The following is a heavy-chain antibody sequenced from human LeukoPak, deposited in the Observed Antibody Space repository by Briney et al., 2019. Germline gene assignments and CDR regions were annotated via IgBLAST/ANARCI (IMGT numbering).Heavy chain of an antibody. Sequence: SETLSLTCPVSGGSISSSSYYWGWIRQPPGKGLEWIGSFFYSGSTYYNPSLKSRVTISVDTSKNQFSLKLSSVTAADTAVYYCARNTAALSHTTIWGQGTLVTVFS. D-gene: IGHD6-13*01. CDR2: FFYSGST. J-gene: IGHJ4*02. V-gene: IGHV4-39*01. CDR3: ARNTAALSHTTI. CDR1: GGSISSSSYY.